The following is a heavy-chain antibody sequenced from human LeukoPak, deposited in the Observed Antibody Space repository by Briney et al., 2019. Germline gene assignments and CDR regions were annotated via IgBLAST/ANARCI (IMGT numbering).Heavy chain of an antibody. D-gene: IGHD1-26*01. CDR2: IDRPAKSYAT. J-gene: IGHJ5*02. CDR3: TRDRGTYNWLDP. Sequence: GESLKSSCAASGITLSDSAIHWVRQASGKGLEWVGLIDRPAKSYATAYGASVGGRFTISRDDSKNTAYLQMDSLKTEDTALYYCTRDRGTYNWLDPWGQGTLVTVSS. V-gene: IGHV3-73*01. CDR1: GITLSDSA.